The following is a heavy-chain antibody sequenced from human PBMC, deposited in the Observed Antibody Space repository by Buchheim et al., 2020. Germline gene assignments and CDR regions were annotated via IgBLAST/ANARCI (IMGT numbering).Heavy chain of an antibody. V-gene: IGHV3-30-3*01. D-gene: IGHD6-13*01. J-gene: IGHJ6*02. Sequence: QVQLVESGGGLVQPGRSLRLSCAASGFSFRSYAIHWVRQAPGKGLEWVALISHDGSNKYYADSVKGRFSISRDNSKNTLYLQMNSLRAEDTAVYYCARGGTSSSSSWYFYYYYAMDVWGQGTT. CDR2: ISHDGSNK. CDR1: GFSFRSYA. CDR3: ARGGTSSSSSWYFYYYYAMDV.